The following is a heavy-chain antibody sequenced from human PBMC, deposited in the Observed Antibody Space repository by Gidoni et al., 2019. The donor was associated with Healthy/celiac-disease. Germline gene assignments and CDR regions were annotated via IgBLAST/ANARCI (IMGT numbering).Heavy chain of an antibody. Sequence: EVQLVQSGAEVKKPGESLQISCTGSGYSFTSYWIGWVRQMPGKGLAWMGIIYPGDSDTRYSPSFQGQVTISADKSISTAYLQWISLTASVTAMYYCARHKGYWGVFYFDSWGQGTLVTVSS. CDR3: ARHKGYWGVFYFDS. CDR1: GYSFTSYW. J-gene: IGHJ4*02. V-gene: IGHV5-51*01. CDR2: IYPGDSDT. D-gene: IGHD7-27*01.